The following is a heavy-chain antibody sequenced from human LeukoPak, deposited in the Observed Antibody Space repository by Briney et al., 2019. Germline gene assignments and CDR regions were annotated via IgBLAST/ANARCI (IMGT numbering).Heavy chain of an antibody. CDR3: ARMATIIDYFDQ. V-gene: IGHV3-66*01. J-gene: IGHJ4*02. CDR1: GFTFRTYS. Sequence: GGSLRLSCAASGFTFRTYSMNWVRQAPGKGLEWVSVIDSGGRTYYADSVKDRFTISRDNSKNTLYLQMNSLRAEDTAVYYCARMATIIDYFDQWGQGTLVTVSS. CDR2: IDSGGRT. D-gene: IGHD5-24*01.